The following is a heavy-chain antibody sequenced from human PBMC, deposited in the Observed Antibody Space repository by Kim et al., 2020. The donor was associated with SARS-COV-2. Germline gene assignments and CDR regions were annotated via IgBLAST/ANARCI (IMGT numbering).Heavy chain of an antibody. V-gene: IGHV4-34*01. CDR2: INHSGST. CDR3: ARGGYNWNDVRGMDV. CDR1: GGSFSGYY. D-gene: IGHD1-20*01. J-gene: IGHJ6*02. Sequence: SETLSLTCAVYGGSFSGYYWSWIRQPPGKGLEWIGEINHSGSTNYNPSLKSRVTISVDTSKNQFSLKLSSVTAADTAVYYCARGGYNWNDVRGMDVWGQGTTVTVSS.